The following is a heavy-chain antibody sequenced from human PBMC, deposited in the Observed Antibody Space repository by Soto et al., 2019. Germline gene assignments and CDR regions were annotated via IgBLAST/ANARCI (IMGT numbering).Heavy chain of an antibody. CDR3: VRGIYQKFGMDV. D-gene: IGHD3-3*02. Sequence: EVQLVESGGGLVQPGGSLRLSCAASGFTFISHWIHWVSQTPGKGLVWVSRIDVGGNNRNYADSVKGRFTISRDNAKNTVYLQMNSLRADDTAVYYCVRGIYQKFGMDVWGQGTTV. J-gene: IGHJ6*02. CDR2: IDVGGNNR. CDR1: GFTFISHW. V-gene: IGHV3-74*01.